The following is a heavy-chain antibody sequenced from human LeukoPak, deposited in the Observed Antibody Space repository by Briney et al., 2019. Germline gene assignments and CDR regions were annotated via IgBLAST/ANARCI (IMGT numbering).Heavy chain of an antibody. CDR2: IYYSGST. CDR3: ARMANYYDSSGYYGAYWYFDL. Sequence: SETLSLTCTVSGGSISSYYWSWIRQPPGKGLESIGYIYYSGSTNYNPSLKSRVTISVDTSKNQFSLKLSSVTAADTAVYYCARMANYYDSSGYYGAYWYFDLWGRGTLVTVSS. CDR1: GGSISSYY. V-gene: IGHV4-59*01. D-gene: IGHD3-22*01. J-gene: IGHJ2*01.